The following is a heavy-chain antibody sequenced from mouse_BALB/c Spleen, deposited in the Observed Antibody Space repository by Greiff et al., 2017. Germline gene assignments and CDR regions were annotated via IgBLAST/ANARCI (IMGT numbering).Heavy chain of an antibody. J-gene: IGHJ4*01. V-gene: IGHV7-3*02. Sequence: EVMLVESGGGLVQPGGSLRLSCATSGFTFTDYYMSWVRQPPGKALEWLGFIRNKANGYTTEYSASVKGRFTISRDNSQSILYLQMNTLRAEDSATYDCARDIDYRSYAMDYWGQGTSVTVSS. CDR1: GFTFTDYY. D-gene: IGHD2-14*01. CDR3: ARDIDYRSYAMDY. CDR2: IRNKANGYTT.